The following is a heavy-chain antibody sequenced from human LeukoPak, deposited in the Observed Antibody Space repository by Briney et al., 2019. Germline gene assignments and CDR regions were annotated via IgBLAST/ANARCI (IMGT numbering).Heavy chain of an antibody. CDR2: IKEDGSET. D-gene: IGHD5-24*01. J-gene: IGHJ4*02. V-gene: IGHV3-7*01. CDR1: GFTFSNYW. CDR3: ARETPRRGETRDGYR. Sequence: GGSLRLSCAASGFTFSNYWMHWVRQAPGKGLECLANIKEDGSETYYADSVKGRFTISRDNPKNLLFLQINSLRVKDTAVYYCARETPRRGETRDGYRWGQGTVVTVSS.